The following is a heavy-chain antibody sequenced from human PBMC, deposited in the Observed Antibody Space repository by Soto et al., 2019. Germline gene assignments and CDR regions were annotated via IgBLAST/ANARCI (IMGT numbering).Heavy chain of an antibody. J-gene: IGHJ4*02. CDR1: GFTFSTYS. D-gene: IGHD1-1*01. CDR2: ISSSRGYT. V-gene: IGHV3-21*02. CDR3: ARGRSRNTNMDY. Sequence: EVQLEESGGGLVKPGGSLRLSCAASGFTFSTYSMNWVRQAPGKGLEWVSSISSSRGYTSYADSVKGRFTISRDNAKNSLFLQMDSLRDEDTAVYYCARGRSRNTNMDYWGQGTLVTVSS.